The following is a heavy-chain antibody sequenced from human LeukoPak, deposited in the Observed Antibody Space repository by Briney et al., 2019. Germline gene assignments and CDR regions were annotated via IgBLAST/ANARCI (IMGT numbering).Heavy chain of an antibody. CDR2: IYYSGSV. D-gene: IGHD2-2*01. Sequence: PSETLSLTCTVSGGSITSYYWSWIRHPPGQGLEWIGYIYYSGSVNYNPSLKSRVTMSVDTSKNQFSLKLTSVTAADTAVYYCARGRPPGAYWGQGTLVTVSS. CDR3: ARGRPPGAY. V-gene: IGHV4-59*01. J-gene: IGHJ4*02. CDR1: GGSITSYY.